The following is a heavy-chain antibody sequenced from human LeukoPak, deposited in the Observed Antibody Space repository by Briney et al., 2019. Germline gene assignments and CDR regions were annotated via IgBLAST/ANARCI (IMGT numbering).Heavy chain of an antibody. Sequence: GGSLGLSCVASRFTFSRYGMHWVRQAPGKGLEWVAVIWYDGSNKYYADSVKGRFTISRDNSKNTLYLQMNSLRAEDTAVYYCARDRIVGATRGGDFDYWGQGTLVTVSS. CDR1: RFTFSRYG. CDR3: ARDRIVGATRGGDFDY. J-gene: IGHJ4*02. V-gene: IGHV3-33*01. D-gene: IGHD1-26*01. CDR2: IWYDGSNK.